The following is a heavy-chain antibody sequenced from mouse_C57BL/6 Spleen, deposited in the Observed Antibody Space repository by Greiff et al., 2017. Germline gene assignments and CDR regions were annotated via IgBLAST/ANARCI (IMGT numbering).Heavy chain of an antibody. CDR3: ARPPWDYYAMDY. Sequence: VQLQQSGPGLVQPSQSLSITCTVSGFSLTSYGVHWVRQSPGQGLEWLGVIWSGGSTDYNAAFISRLSISKDNAKSQVFLKMSSLQADDTAIYYCARPPWDYYAMDYWGQGTSVTVSS. CDR1: GFSLTSYG. D-gene: IGHD4-1*01. CDR2: IWSGGST. V-gene: IGHV2-2*01. J-gene: IGHJ4*01.